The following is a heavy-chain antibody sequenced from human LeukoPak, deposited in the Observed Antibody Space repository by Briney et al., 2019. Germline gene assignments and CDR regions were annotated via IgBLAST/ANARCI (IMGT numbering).Heavy chain of an antibody. V-gene: IGHV4-34*01. CDR2: INHSGST. Sequence: SETLSLTCAVYGGSFSGYYWSWIRQPPGKGLEWIGEINHSGSTNYNPSLKGRVTISVDTSKNQFSLRLSSVTAADTAMYYCASLDRGGYDYYYYNMDVWGQGTTVTVS. D-gene: IGHD5-24*01. CDR3: ASLDRGGYDYYYYNMDV. CDR1: GGSFSGYY. J-gene: IGHJ6*02.